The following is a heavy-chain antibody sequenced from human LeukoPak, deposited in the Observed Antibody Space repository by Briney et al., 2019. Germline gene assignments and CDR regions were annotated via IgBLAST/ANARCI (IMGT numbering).Heavy chain of an antibody. V-gene: IGHV4-39*07. CDR2: IYYSGST. J-gene: IGHJ4*02. CDR1: GGSISSSSYY. Sequence: SETLSLTCTVSGGSISSSSYYWGWLRQPPGKGLEWIGSIYYSGSTNYNPSLKSRVTISVDTSKNHFSLKLRSVTAADTAMYYCATTAKGRWLQLSGPASHFDYWGQGTLVTVSS. D-gene: IGHD5-24*01. CDR3: ATTAKGRWLQLSGPASHFDY.